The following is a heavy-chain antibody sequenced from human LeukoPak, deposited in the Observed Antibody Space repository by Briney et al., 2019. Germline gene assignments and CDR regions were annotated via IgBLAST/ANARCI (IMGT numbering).Heavy chain of an antibody. V-gene: IGHV4-34*01. D-gene: IGHD2-2*01. J-gene: IGHJ4*02. CDR3: ARGVVEYCSSTSCYGDYFDY. CDR2: INHSGSI. CDR1: GGSFSGYY. Sequence: PSETLSLTCAVYGGSFSGYYWSWIRQPPGKGLEWIGEINHSGSINYNPSLKSRVTISVDTSKNQFSLKLSSVTAADTAVYYCARGVVEYCSSTSCYGDYFDYWGQGTLVTVSS.